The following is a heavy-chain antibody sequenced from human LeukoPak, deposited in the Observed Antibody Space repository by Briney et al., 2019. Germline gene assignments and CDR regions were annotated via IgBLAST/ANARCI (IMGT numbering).Heavy chain of an antibody. CDR3: ARVRAAAGTEYFDY. J-gene: IGHJ4*02. V-gene: IGHV3-30*03. D-gene: IGHD6-13*01. Sequence: GRSLRLSCAASGFTFSSYGMHWVRQAPGKGLEWVAVISYDGSNKYYADSVKGRFTISRDNAKNSLYLQMNSLRAEDTAVYYCARVRAAAGTEYFDYWGQGTLVTVSS. CDR1: GFTFSSYG. CDR2: ISYDGSNK.